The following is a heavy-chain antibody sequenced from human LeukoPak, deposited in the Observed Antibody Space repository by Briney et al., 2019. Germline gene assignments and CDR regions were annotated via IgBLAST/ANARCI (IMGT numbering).Heavy chain of an antibody. V-gene: IGHV3-23*01. CDR2: ISGSGGST. Sequence: PGGSLRLSCAASGFTFSSYAMSWVRQAPGKGLEWVSAISGSGGSTYYADSVKGRFTISRDNSKNTLYLQMNSLRAEDTAVYYCAKALRKGRPGIAAAGPGYWGQGTLVTVSP. D-gene: IGHD6-13*01. CDR1: GFTFSSYA. CDR3: AKALRKGRPGIAAAGPGY. J-gene: IGHJ4*02.